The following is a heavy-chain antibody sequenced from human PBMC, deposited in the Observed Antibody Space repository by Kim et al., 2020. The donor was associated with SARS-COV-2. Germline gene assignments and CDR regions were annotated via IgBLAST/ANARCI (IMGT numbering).Heavy chain of an antibody. CDR2: IYYSGST. D-gene: IGHD6-19*01. J-gene: IGHJ4*02. V-gene: IGHV4-39*01. Sequence: SETLSLTCTVSGGSISSSSYYWGWIRQPPGKGLEWIGSIYYSGSTYYNPSLKSRVTISVDTSKNQFSLKLSSVTAADTAVYYCARGGRGQTGAVAGKRSFDYWGQGTLVTVSS. CDR1: GGSISSSSYY. CDR3: ARGGRGQTGAVAGKRSFDY.